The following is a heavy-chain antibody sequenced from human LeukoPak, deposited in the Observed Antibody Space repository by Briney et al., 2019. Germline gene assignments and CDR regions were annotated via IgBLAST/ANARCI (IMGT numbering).Heavy chain of an antibody. J-gene: IGHJ4*02. CDR1: GFTFSSYA. Sequence: PGGSLRLSCAASGFTFSSYAMHWVRQAPGKGPEWVAVILYDGSNKYYADSVRGRFTISRDNSKNTLYLQMNSLRAEDTAVYYCARDWYYYDSSGYYFPFDYWGQGTLVTVSS. D-gene: IGHD3-22*01. CDR2: ILYDGSNK. CDR3: ARDWYYYDSSGYYFPFDY. V-gene: IGHV3-30-3*01.